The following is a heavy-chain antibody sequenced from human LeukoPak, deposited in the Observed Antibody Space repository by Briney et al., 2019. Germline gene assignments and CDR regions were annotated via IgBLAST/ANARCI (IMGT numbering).Heavy chain of an antibody. CDR2: INHSGST. Sequence: AETLSLTCAVYGGSFSGYYWSWIRQPPGKGLEWIGEINHSGSTNYNPSLKSRVTISVDTSKNQFSLKLSSVTAADTAVYYCARGKRGYSYGLDYWGQGTLVTVSS. CDR1: GGSFSGYY. CDR3: ARGKRGYSYGLDY. J-gene: IGHJ4*02. D-gene: IGHD5-18*01. V-gene: IGHV4-34*01.